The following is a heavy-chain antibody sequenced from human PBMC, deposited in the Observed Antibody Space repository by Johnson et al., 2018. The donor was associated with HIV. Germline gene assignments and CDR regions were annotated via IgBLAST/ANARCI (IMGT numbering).Heavy chain of an antibody. CDR2: IRYEGSNK. D-gene: IGHD3-22*01. CDR3: WRATYYYDSSGYLGDAFDI. Sequence: QVQLVESGGGLVQPGGSLRLSCAAYGFTFSSYGMHWVRQAPVKGLERVAFIRYEGSNKYYADSVKGRFTTSRDNSKNTVYLQMNSLIAEDTALYYCWRATYYYDSSGYLGDAFDIWGQGTMVTVSS. V-gene: IGHV3-30*02. J-gene: IGHJ3*02. CDR1: GFTFSSYG.